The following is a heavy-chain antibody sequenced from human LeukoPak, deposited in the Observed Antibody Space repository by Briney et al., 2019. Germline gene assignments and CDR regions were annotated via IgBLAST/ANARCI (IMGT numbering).Heavy chain of an antibody. Sequence: KSSETLSLTCTVSGGCISSYYWSWIRQPAGKGLECIGRIYTSGSTNYNPSLKSRVTISVDTSKNQFSLKLSSVTAADTAVYYCARTYYYDSSGYYTLEYYFDYWGQGTLVTVSS. CDR3: ARTYYYDSSGYYTLEYYFDY. CDR1: GGCISSYY. J-gene: IGHJ4*02. V-gene: IGHV4-4*07. D-gene: IGHD3-22*01. CDR2: IYTSGST.